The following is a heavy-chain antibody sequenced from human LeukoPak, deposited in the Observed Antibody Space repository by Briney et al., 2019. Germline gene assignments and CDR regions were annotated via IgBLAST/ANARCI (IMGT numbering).Heavy chain of an antibody. CDR2: INPNSGGT. D-gene: IGHD3-3*01. CDR1: GYTFTGYY. V-gene: IGHV1-2*02. J-gene: IGHJ5*02. CDR3: ARPSYDFWSGWNP. Sequence: GASVKVSCKASGYTFTGYYMHWVRQAPGQGLEWMGWINPNSGGTNYAQKFQGRVTMTRDTSISTAYMELSRLRSDDTAVYYCARPSYDFWSGWNPWGQGTLVLVSS.